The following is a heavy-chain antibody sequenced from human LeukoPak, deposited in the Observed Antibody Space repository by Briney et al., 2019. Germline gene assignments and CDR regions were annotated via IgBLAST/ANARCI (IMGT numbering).Heavy chain of an antibody. CDR3: AKDREDIVVVVAATGDAFDI. V-gene: IGHV3-23*01. J-gene: IGHJ3*02. D-gene: IGHD2-15*01. Sequence: PGGSLRLSCAASGFTFSSYAMSWVRQAPGKGLEWVSAISGSGGSTYYADSVKGRFTISRDNSKNTLYLQMNSLRAEDTAVYYCAKDREDIVVVVAATGDAFDIWGQGTMVTVSS. CDR1: GFTFSSYA. CDR2: ISGSGGST.